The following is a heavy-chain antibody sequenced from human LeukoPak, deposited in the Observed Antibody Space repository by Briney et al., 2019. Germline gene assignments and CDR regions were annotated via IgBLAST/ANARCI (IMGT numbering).Heavy chain of an antibody. CDR2: IIPIFGTA. CDR1: GGTFISYA. V-gene: IGHV1-69*13. Sequence: ASVKVSCKASGGTFISYAISWVRQAPGQGLEWMGGIIPIFGTANYAQKFQGRVTVTADESTSTAYMELSSLRSEDTAVYYCARGPTVLRFLEWLLKPLDYWGQGTLVTVSS. J-gene: IGHJ4*02. D-gene: IGHD3-3*01. CDR3: ARGPTVLRFLEWLLKPLDY.